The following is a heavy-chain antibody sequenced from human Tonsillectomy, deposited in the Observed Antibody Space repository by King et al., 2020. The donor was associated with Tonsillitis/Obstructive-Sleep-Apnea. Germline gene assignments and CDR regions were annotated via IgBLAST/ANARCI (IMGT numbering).Heavy chain of an antibody. J-gene: IGHJ3*02. Sequence: QLQESGPGLVKPSETLSLTCTVSGGSISSSSYYWGWIRQPPGKGLEWIGSIYYSGSTYYNPSLKSRVTISVDTSKNQFSLKLSSVTAADTAVYYCVRLKWYGGQRAVYAFDIWGQGTMVTVSS. D-gene: IGHD4-23*01. V-gene: IGHV4-39*01. CDR1: GGSISSSSYY. CDR3: VRLKWYGGQRAVYAFDI. CDR2: IYYSGST.